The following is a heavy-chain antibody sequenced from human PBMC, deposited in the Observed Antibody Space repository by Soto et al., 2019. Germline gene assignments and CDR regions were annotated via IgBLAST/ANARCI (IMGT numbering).Heavy chain of an antibody. CDR3: ARLALYDFWSGSYYGMDV. Sequence: GESLKISCKCSGYSFTSYWIGWVRQMPGKGLEWMGIIYPGDSDTRYSPSFQGQVTISADKSISTAYLQWSSLKASDTAMYYCARLALYDFWSGSYYGMDVWGQGTTVTVSS. V-gene: IGHV5-51*01. J-gene: IGHJ6*02. CDR1: GYSFTSYW. CDR2: IYPGDSDT. D-gene: IGHD3-3*01.